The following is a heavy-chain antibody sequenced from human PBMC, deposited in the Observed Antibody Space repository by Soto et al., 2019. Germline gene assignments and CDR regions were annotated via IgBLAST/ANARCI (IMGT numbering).Heavy chain of an antibody. D-gene: IGHD6-13*01. Sequence: WGSLRLSCAASGFTFISYGMHCVGHSPFKGLEWVAVISYDGSNKYYADSVKGRFTISRDNSKNTLYLQMNSLRAEDTAVYYCAKAPPRGSYSSSWYYFDYWGQGTLVTVSS. CDR3: AKAPPRGSYSSSWYYFDY. CDR2: ISYDGSNK. J-gene: IGHJ4*02. V-gene: IGHV3-30*18. CDR1: GFTFISYG.